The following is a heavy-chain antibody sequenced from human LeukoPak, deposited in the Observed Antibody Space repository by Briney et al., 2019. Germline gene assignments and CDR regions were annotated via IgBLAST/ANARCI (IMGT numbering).Heavy chain of an antibody. CDR1: GFTFSSYG. D-gene: IGHD6-13*01. Sequence: QPGGSLRLSCAASGFTFSSYGRHWVRQAPGKGLEWVAFIRYDGSNKYYADSVKGRFTISRDNSKNTLYLQMNSLRAEDTAVYYCAKASYSSSSGRYYYYYMEVWGKGTTVTVSS. CDR2: IRYDGSNK. J-gene: IGHJ6*03. V-gene: IGHV3-30*02. CDR3: AKASYSSSSGRYYYYYMEV.